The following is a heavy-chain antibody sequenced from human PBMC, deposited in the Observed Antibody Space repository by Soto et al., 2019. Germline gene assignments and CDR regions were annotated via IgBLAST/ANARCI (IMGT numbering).Heavy chain of an antibody. CDR2: VYYSGST. V-gene: IGHV4-30-4*01. CDR3: ARAYSSGLDYFDY. D-gene: IGHD6-19*01. J-gene: IGHJ4*02. CDR1: GGSISSGDYY. Sequence: SETLSLTCTVSGGSISSGDYYWSWIRHPPGKGLEWIGYVYYSGSTYYNPSLKSRVTISVDTSKNQFSLKLSSVTAADTAVYYCARAYSSGLDYFDYWGQGTLVTVSS.